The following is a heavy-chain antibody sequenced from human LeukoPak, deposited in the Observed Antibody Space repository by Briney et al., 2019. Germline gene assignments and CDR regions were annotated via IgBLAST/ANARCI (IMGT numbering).Heavy chain of an antibody. J-gene: IGHJ6*02. CDR3: ARDLNTLTKAMDV. D-gene: IGHD4-11*01. V-gene: IGHV3-9*01. CDR2: ISWNGGSI. CDR1: GFTFDDYA. Sequence: GGSLRLSCAASGFTFDDYAMHWVRHGPGKGLEWVSGISWNGGSIGYADSVKGRFTISRDNAKNSLYLQMNSLRAEHTAVYYCARDLNTLTKAMDVWGQGTTVTVSS.